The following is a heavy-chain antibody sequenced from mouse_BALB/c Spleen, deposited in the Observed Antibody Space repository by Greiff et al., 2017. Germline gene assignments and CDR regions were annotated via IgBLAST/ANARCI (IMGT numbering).Heavy chain of an antibody. CDR2: IRNKANGYTT. Sequence: EVQLMESGGGLVQPGGSLRLSCATSGFTFTDYYMSWVRQPPGKALEWLGFIRNKANGYTTEYSASVKGRFTISRDNSQSILYLQMNTLRAEDSATYYCARDTYYCGSNYYALDYWGQGTSVTVSA. CDR3: ARDTYYCGSNYYALDY. CDR1: GFTFTDYY. D-gene: IGHD1-1*01. J-gene: IGHJ4*01. V-gene: IGHV7-3*02.